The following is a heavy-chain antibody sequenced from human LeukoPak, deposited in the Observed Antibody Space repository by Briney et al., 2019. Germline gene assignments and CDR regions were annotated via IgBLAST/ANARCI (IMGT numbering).Heavy chain of an antibody. Sequence: ASVKVSCKAYTDYFIHWVRQAPGQGPEWMGWINPKNGGPRYSQKFQGRVTMTWDRSISTAFMELTTLTSDDTAVYYCARDVGFGPHTFDIWGQGTTVTVSS. V-gene: IGHV1-2*02. D-gene: IGHD3-10*01. CDR1: TDYF. CDR3: ARDVGFGPHTFDI. CDR2: INPKNGGP. J-gene: IGHJ3*02.